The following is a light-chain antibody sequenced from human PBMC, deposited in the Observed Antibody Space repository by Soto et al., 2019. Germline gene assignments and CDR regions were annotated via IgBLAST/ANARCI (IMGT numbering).Light chain of an antibody. CDR1: SSDVGGYNY. CDR2: EVS. J-gene: IGLJ3*02. Sequence: TQPASVSGSPGQSITISCTGTSSDVGGYNYVSWYQQHPGKAPKLMIYEVSNRPSGVSNRFSGSKSGNTASLTISGLQAEDEADYYCSSYTSSSTLEVFGGGTKLTVL. CDR3: SSYTSSSTLEV. V-gene: IGLV2-14*01.